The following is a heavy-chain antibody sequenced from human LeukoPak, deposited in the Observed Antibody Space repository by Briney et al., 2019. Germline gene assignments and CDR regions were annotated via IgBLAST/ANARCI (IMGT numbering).Heavy chain of an antibody. Sequence: PGGSLRLSCAASGFTFSSYAMSWVRQAPGKGLEWVSAISGSGGSTYYADSVKGRFTISRDNSKNTLYLQVNSLRAEDTAVYYCAKDRPVLRYFDWTRMDVWGQGTTVTVSS. J-gene: IGHJ6*02. CDR2: ISGSGGST. CDR3: AKDRPVLRYFDWTRMDV. V-gene: IGHV3-23*01. CDR1: GFTFSSYA. D-gene: IGHD3-9*01.